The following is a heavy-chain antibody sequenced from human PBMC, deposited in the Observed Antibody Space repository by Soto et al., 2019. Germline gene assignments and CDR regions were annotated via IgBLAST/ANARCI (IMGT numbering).Heavy chain of an antibody. J-gene: IGHJ6*03. Sequence: SETLSLTYAVYGGSFSCYYWSWIRQPPGKGLEWIGEINHSGSTNYNPSLKSRVTISVDTSKNQFSLKLSSVTAADTAVYYCASRVNTIFGVARPGDYYYMDVWGKGTTVTVSS. D-gene: IGHD3-3*01. CDR2: INHSGST. CDR1: GGSFSCYY. CDR3: ASRVNTIFGVARPGDYYYMDV. V-gene: IGHV4-34*01.